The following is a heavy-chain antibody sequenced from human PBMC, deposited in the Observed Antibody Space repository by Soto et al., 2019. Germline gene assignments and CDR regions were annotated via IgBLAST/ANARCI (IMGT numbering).Heavy chain of an antibody. D-gene: IGHD2-2*01. V-gene: IGHV4-34*01. J-gene: IGHJ6*03. CDR1: GGSFSGYY. CDR3: ARGLSAGSTSLPSHHNYYYMDV. CDR2: INHSGST. Sequence: TSETLSLTCAVYGGSFSGYYWSWIRQPPGKGLEWIGEINHSGSTNYNPSLKSRVTISVDTSKNQFSLKLSSVTAADTAVYYCARGLSAGSTSLPSHHNYYYMDVWGKGTTVTVSS.